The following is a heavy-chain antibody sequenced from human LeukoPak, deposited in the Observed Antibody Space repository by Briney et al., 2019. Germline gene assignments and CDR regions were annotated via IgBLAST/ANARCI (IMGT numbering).Heavy chain of an antibody. D-gene: IGHD5-12*01. CDR3: ATLPEWLRFASGWIDY. CDR2: ISGSGETT. CDR1: GFTSGTSW. V-gene: IGHV3-23*01. J-gene: IGHJ4*02. Sequence: GGSLRLSCAASGFTSGTSWMSWVRQAPGKGLEWVSVISGSGETTYYADSVKGRFTISRDNSKNTLYLQMNSLRAEDTAVYYCATLPEWLRFASGWIDYWGQGTLVTVSS.